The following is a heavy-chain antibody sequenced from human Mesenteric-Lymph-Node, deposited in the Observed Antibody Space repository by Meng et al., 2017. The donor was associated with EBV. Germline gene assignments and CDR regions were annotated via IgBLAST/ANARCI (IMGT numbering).Heavy chain of an antibody. CDR3: ARDHSGSYVDY. CDR2: ISPYNGNT. J-gene: IGHJ4*02. D-gene: IGHD1-26*01. CDR1: GYTFTSYD. Sequence: QVQRVQSGAEVKKPGASVKVSCKASGYTFTSYDVNWVRQAPGQGLEWMGWISPYNGNTNYAQKFQGRVSMTTDTSTSTADMELRSLRSDDTAVYYCARDHSGSYVDYWGQGTLVTVSS. V-gene: IGHV1-18*01.